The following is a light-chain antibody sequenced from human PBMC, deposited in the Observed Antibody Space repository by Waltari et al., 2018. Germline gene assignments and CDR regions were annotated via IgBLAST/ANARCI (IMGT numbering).Light chain of an antibody. CDR2: EVS. J-gene: IGLJ1*01. Sequence: QSALTQTASVSGSPGQSITISCTGTSSDIGSFNLVSWYQQHPGKAPKLMIYEVSQRPSGFSNRFAGPKSANTASLTISGLQAEDEADYYCCSYAGTSPFVFGTGTKVTVL. CDR1: SSDIGSFNL. CDR3: CSYAGTSPFV. V-gene: IGLV2-23*02.